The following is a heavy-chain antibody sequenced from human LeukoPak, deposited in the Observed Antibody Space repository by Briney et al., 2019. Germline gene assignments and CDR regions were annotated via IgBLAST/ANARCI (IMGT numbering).Heavy chain of an antibody. V-gene: IGHV3-48*04. D-gene: IGHD2-2*01. CDR3: ARGWFGGDCSSTSCLRWSFDY. CDR2: ISSSGTTI. Sequence: GRSLRLSCAASGFTFSSYGMHWVRQAPGKGLEWISYISSSGTTIYYADSVKGRFAISRDNAKNSLYLQMNSLRAEDTAVYYCARGWFGGDCSSTSCLRWSFDYWGQGTLVTVSS. CDR1: GFTFSSYG. J-gene: IGHJ4*02.